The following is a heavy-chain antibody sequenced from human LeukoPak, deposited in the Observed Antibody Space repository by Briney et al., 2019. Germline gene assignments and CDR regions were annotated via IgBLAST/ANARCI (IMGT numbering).Heavy chain of an antibody. CDR1: GFTFSSYS. V-gene: IGHV3-21*01. Sequence: GSLRLSCAASGFTFSSYSMNWVRQAPGKGVGWVSSISGRNSYIYYEDSVKGRFTISRDNAENSLYLQMKLLRLKYAAVSFCVRDMTTVNTCYLQHWGQGTLVTVSS. CDR2: ISGRNSYI. D-gene: IGHD4-17*01. J-gene: IGHJ1*01. CDR3: VRDMTTVNTCYLQH.